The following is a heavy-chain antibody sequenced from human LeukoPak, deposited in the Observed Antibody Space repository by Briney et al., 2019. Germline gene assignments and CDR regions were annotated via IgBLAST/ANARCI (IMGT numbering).Heavy chain of an antibody. CDR1: GYTFTSYG. J-gene: IGHJ6*02. CDR2: ISAYNGNT. V-gene: IGHV1-18*01. CDR3: ARYSSSSYYYYGMDV. D-gene: IGHD6-13*01. Sequence: ASVKVSCKASGYTFTSYGISWVRQAPGQGLEWMGWISAYNGNTNYAQKLQGRVTMTTDTPTSTAYMELRSLRSDDTAVYYCARYSSSSYYYYGMDVWGQGTTVTVSS.